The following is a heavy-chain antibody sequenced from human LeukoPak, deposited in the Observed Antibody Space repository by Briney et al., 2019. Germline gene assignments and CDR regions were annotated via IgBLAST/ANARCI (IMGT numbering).Heavy chain of an antibody. Sequence: PSETLSLTCTVSGGSISSSSYYWGWIRQPPGKGLEWIGSIYYSGSTYYNPSLKSRVTISVDTSKNQFSLKLSSVTAADTAVYYCARDSDSSSKTNGLFDYWGQGTLVTVSS. V-gene: IGHV4-39*07. CDR1: GGSISSSSYY. D-gene: IGHD6-6*01. CDR3: ARDSDSSSKTNGLFDY. J-gene: IGHJ4*02. CDR2: IYYSGST.